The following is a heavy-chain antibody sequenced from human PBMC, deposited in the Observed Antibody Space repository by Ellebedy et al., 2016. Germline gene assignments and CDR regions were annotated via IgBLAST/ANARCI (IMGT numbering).Heavy chain of an antibody. J-gene: IGHJ4*02. CDR1: GFTFRHYW. CDR2: IDLDGSAT. Sequence: ETLSLTCTASGFTFRHYWMHWVRQAPGKGLEWVSRIDLDGSATNYADSVEGRFTISRDNSKNTLYLQMNSLRAEDTAVYYCARGNAVPGPEPLDYWGQGTLVTVSS. D-gene: IGHD6-19*01. CDR3: ARGNAVPGPEPLDY. V-gene: IGHV3-74*01.